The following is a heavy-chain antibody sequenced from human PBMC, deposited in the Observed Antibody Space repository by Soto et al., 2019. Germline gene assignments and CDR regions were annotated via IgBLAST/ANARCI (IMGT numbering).Heavy chain of an antibody. V-gene: IGHV1-69*13. CDR1: GGTFSSYA. CDR3: ARDPYSSSYRVFYYYGMAV. Sequence: SVKVSCKASGGTFSSYAISWVRQAPGQGLEWMGGIIPIFGTANYAQKFQGRVTITADESTSTAYMELSSLRSEDTAVYYCARDPYSSSYRVFYYYGMAVWGQGTTVTVSS. D-gene: IGHD6-6*01. J-gene: IGHJ6*02. CDR2: IIPIFGTA.